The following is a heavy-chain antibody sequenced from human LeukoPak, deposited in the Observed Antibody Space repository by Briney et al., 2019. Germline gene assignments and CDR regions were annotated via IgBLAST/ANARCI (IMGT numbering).Heavy chain of an antibody. D-gene: IGHD6-13*01. V-gene: IGHV3-30*18. CDR2: ISYDGSNK. CDR1: GFTFSSYG. J-gene: IGHJ4*02. Sequence: SGGPLRLSCAASGFTFSSYGMHWVRQAPGKGLEWVAVISYDGSNKYYADSVKGRFTISRDNSKNTLYLQMNSLRAEDTAGYYCAKDPGIAAAGGWGQGTLVTVSS. CDR3: AKDPGIAAAGG.